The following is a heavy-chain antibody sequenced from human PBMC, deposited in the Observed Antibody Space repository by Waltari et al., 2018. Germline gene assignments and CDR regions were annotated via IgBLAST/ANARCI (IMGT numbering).Heavy chain of an antibody. Sequence: QLQLPESGPGLVKPSDTLSLTCTVSGGSISSSSYSWGWIRQPPGTGLEWIGSIYYSGGTYYNPFLKSRVTIYVDTSKNQFSLKLSAVAAADTAVYYCARQPDFWSAFDYWGQGTLVTVSS. CDR3: ARQPDFWSAFDY. D-gene: IGHD3-3*01. V-gene: IGHV4-39*01. CDR2: IYYSGGT. CDR1: GGSISSSSYS. J-gene: IGHJ4*02.